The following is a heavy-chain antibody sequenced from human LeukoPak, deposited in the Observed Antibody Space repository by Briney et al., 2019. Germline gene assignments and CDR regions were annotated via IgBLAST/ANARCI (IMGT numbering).Heavy chain of an antibody. Sequence: SETLSLTCTVSGGSVSSGGYYWSWIRQHPGKGLEWIGYIYYSGSTNYNPSLKSRVTISVDTSKNQFSLKLSSVTAADTAVYYCARALNALSGSRQGGFDPWGQGTLVTVSS. CDR2: IYYSGST. D-gene: IGHD3-10*01. CDR3: ARALNALSGSRQGGFDP. CDR1: GGSVSSGGYY. V-gene: IGHV4-61*08. J-gene: IGHJ5*02.